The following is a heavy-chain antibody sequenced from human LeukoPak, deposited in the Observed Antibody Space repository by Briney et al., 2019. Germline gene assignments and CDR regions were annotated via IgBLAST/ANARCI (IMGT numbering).Heavy chain of an antibody. D-gene: IGHD5-18*01. V-gene: IGHV3-74*01. Sequence: GGSLRLSCAASGCTFRNYWIHWVRQAPGKGLAWISRIDNDGSDTIYADSVKGRFTISRDNAKNTLYLQMNSLRAEDTAVYYCARGGYHHGFDIWGQGTMVTVSS. J-gene: IGHJ3*02. CDR1: GCTFRNYW. CDR2: IDNDGSDT. CDR3: ARGGYHHGFDI.